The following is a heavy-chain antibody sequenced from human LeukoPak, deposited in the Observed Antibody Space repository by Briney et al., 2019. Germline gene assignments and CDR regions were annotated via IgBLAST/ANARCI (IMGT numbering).Heavy chain of an antibody. Sequence: TSETLSLTCTVSGGSISSGDYYWSWIRQPPGKGLEXIGYIYYSGSTYYNPSLKSRVTISVDTSKNQFSLKLSSVTAADTAVYYCARVSGPYGDYYVDYWGQGTLVTVSS. CDR1: GGSISSGDYY. J-gene: IGHJ4*02. D-gene: IGHD4-17*01. V-gene: IGHV4-30-4*01. CDR2: IYYSGST. CDR3: ARVSGPYGDYYVDY.